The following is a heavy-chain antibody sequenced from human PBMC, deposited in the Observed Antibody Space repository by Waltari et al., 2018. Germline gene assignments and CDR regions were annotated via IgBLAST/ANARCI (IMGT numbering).Heavy chain of an antibody. CDR2: ISSTTTT. J-gene: IGHJ3*02. Sequence: EVQLVASGGGLVQPGESLRLSCAASGFTFSTYNRNWVRQAPGKGLEWVSYISSTTTTYYADYVKGRFTISRDNAKNSLYLQMNSLRAEDTALYYCARGRNGYIQDVFDIWGQGTMVSVSS. CDR1: GFTFSTYN. D-gene: IGHD5-12*01. V-gene: IGHV3-48*01. CDR3: ARGRNGYIQDVFDI.